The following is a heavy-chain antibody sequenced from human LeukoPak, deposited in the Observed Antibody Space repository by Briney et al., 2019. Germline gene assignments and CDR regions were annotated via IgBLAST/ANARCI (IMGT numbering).Heavy chain of an antibody. CDR1: GFTFSSYG. D-gene: IGHD3-10*01. Sequence: GGSLRLSCGAPGFTFSSYGMHWVRQAPGKGLEWVAFIRNDGRNKYYADSVKGRFTISRDNSKNTLYLQMNSLRAEDTAVYYCAKDDAYYGSGSFDYWGQGTLVTVSS. V-gene: IGHV3-30*02. CDR2: IRNDGRNK. CDR3: AKDDAYYGSGSFDY. J-gene: IGHJ4*02.